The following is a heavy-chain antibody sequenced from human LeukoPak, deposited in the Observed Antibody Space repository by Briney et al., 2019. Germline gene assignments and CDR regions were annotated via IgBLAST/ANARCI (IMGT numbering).Heavy chain of an antibody. V-gene: IGHV3-30-3*01. J-gene: IGHJ1*01. D-gene: IGHD6-19*01. CDR2: ISYDGSNK. CDR3: ARGRAVAAPGYFQH. Sequence: GGSLRLSCAASGFTFSSYAMHWVRQAPGKGLEWVAVISYDGSNKYYADSVKGRFTISRDNSKNTLYLQMNSLRAEDTAVYYCARGRAVAAPGYFQHWGQGTLVTVSS. CDR1: GFTFSSYA.